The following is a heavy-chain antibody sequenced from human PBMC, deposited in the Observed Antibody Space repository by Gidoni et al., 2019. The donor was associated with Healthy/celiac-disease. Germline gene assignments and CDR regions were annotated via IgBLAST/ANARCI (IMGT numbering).Heavy chain of an antibody. V-gene: IGHV4-39*01. CDR2: TYYSWST. CDR3: ARHRYCSRTSCDFSWFDP. D-gene: IGHD2-2*01. J-gene: IGHJ5*02. CDR1: GGSIISRSYY. Sequence: LQLPESGPGLVKPSDTLSLPSTLPGGSIISRSYYWGWIRHPPGKGLEWIGSTYYSWSTYNNPSLKSRVTISVDTSKNKFSLKLSSVTAADTAVYYCARHRYCSRTSCDFSWFDPWGQGTLVAVSS.